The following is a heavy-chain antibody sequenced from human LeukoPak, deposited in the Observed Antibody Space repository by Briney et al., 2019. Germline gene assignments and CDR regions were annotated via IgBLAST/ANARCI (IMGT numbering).Heavy chain of an antibody. V-gene: IGHV3-48*01. D-gene: IGHD2-15*01. Sequence: TGGSLRLSCAASGFTFSSYAMHWVRQAPGKGLEWVSYMSSSSSGIQYADSVKGRFTISRDNAKNSLYLQMNNLRVEDTAVYYCAAWWLRGYWGQGTLVTVSS. CDR1: GFTFSSYA. CDR3: AAWWLRGY. J-gene: IGHJ4*02. CDR2: MSSSSSGI.